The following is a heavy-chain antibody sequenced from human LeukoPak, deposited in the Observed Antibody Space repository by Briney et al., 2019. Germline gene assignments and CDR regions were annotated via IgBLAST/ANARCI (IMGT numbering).Heavy chain of an antibody. CDR2: ISGGST. CDR3: KKGRGYDFWSGYLYYYYYYMDV. V-gene: IGHV3-38-3*01. J-gene: IGHJ6*03. CDR1: GFTVSSNE. Sequence: PGGSLRLSCAASGFTVSSNEMSWVRQAPGKGLEWVSSISGGSTYYADSRKGRFTISRDNSKNTLHLQMNSLRAEDTAVYYCKKGRGYDFWSGYLYYYYYYMDVWGKGTTVTVSS. D-gene: IGHD3-3*01.